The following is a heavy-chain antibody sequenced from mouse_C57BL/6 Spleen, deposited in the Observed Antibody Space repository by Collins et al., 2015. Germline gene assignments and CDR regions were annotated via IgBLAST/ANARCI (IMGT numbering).Heavy chain of an antibody. CDR3: ARDYYGSSRGYAMDY. Sequence: EVQLVESGGGLVKPGGSLKLSCAASGFTFSSYAMSWVRQTPEKRLEWVATISDGGSYTYYPDNVKGRFTISRDNAKNNLYLQMSHLKSEDTAMYYCARDYYGSSRGYAMDYWGQGTSVTVSS. D-gene: IGHD1-1*01. V-gene: IGHV5-4*01. CDR2: ISDGGSYT. CDR1: GFTFSSYA. J-gene: IGHJ4*01.